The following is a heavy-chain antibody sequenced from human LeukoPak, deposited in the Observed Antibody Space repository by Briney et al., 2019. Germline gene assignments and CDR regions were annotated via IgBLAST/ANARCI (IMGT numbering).Heavy chain of an antibody. Sequence: GGSLKLSCAASGYTFASYAMSWFRKAPDKGLEWVSAASRFGGTTYYADSAKGRFTISRDNSNNTVYLQMNSLRVEDTALYYCVKHVGSRWSNNRFNPWGQGTLVTVS. J-gene: IGHJ5*02. D-gene: IGHD6-13*01. V-gene: IGHV3-23*01. CDR3: VKHVGSRWSNNRFNP. CDR1: GYTFASYA. CDR2: ASRFGGTT.